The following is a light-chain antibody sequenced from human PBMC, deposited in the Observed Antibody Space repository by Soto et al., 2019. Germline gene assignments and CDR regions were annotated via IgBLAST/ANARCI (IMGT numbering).Light chain of an antibody. CDR3: SSYSGGSTLVV. CDR1: SSDVGGYNY. CDR2: EVS. Sequence: QSALTQPASVSGSPGQSITISCTGTSSDVGGYNYVSWYQQHPGKAPKLMIYEVSNRPSGVSNRFSGSKSGNTASLTISGLQAEDEAHYYCSSYSGGSTLVVFGGGTKLTVL. V-gene: IGLV2-14*01. J-gene: IGLJ2*01.